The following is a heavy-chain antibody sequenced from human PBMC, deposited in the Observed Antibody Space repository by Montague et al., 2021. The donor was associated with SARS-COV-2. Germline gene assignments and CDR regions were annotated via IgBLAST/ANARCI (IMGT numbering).Heavy chain of an antibody. Sequence: SLRLSCAASGSTFDDYGMSWVRQGPGKGLEWVSGVTRNGDSTDFADSVKGRFTISRDNAKNSLYLQMNCLRAEDTALYYCVRGFRNGPFDVWGQGTLVSVSS. D-gene: IGHD1-14*01. CDR3: VRGFRNGPFDV. CDR2: VTRNGDST. CDR1: GSTFDDYG. J-gene: IGHJ4*02. V-gene: IGHV3-20*04.